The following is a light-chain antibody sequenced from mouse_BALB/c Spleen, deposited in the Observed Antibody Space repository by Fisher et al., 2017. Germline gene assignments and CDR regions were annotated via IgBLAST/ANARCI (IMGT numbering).Light chain of an antibody. V-gene: IGKV4-57-1*01. Sequence: DIVLTQSTAIMSASPGEKVTMTCRASSSVSSSYLHWYQQKSGASPKLWIYSTSNLASGFPARFSGSGSGTSYSLIISSMEAEDAATYYCHQRSSYPWTFGGGTKLEIK. CDR2: STS. CDR3: HQRSSYPWT. J-gene: IGKJ1*01. CDR1: SSVSSSY.